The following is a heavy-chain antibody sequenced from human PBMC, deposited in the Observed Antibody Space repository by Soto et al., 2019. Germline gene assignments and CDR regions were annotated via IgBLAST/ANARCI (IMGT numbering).Heavy chain of an antibody. CDR1: GFTFSSYA. V-gene: IGHV3-30-3*01. D-gene: IGHD3-10*01. Sequence: GGSLRLSCAASGFTFSSYAMHWVRQAPGKGLEWVAVISYDGSNKYYADSVKGRFTISRDNSKNTLYLQMNSLRAEDTAVYYCARGPITMVRGVIITYFDYWGQGTLVTVSS. CDR2: ISYDGSNK. CDR3: ARGPITMVRGVIITYFDY. J-gene: IGHJ4*02.